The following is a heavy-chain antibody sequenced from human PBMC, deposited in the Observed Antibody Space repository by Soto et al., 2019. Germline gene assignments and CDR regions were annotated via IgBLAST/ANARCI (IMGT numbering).Heavy chain of an antibody. CDR1: GGSFSGYY. CDR2: INHSGST. D-gene: IGHD6-19*01. V-gene: IGHV4-34*01. J-gene: IGHJ5*02. Sequence: PSETLSLTCAVYGGSFSGYYWSWIRQPPGKGLEWIGEINHSGSTNYNPSLKSRVTISVDTSKNQFSLKLSSVTAADTAVYYCARDKQWLVRSSRGGWFDPWGQGTLVTVSS. CDR3: ARDKQWLVRSSRGGWFDP.